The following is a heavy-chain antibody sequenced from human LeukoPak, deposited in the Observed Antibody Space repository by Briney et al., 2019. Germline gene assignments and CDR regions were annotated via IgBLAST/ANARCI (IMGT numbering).Heavy chain of an antibody. CDR2: INPNSGGT. CDR1: GYTFTGYY. D-gene: IGHD2-2*01. CDR3: ASGDCSSTSCYRNYYYYYGMDV. Sequence: ASVKVSCKASGYTFTGYYMHWVRQAPGQGLEWMGWINPNSGGTNYAQKFQGRVTMTRDTSISTAYMELSRLRSDDTAVYYCASGDCSSTSCYRNYYYYYGMDVWGQGTTVTVSS. J-gene: IGHJ6*02. V-gene: IGHV1-2*02.